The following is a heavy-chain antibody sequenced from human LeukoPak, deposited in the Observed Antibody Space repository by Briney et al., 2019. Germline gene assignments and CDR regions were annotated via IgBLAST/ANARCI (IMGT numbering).Heavy chain of an antibody. CDR1: GGSISSYY. V-gene: IGHV4-4*08. CDR3: ARAMASPMAARLVYYSYYMAV. Sequence: PSETLSLTCSVSGGSISSYYWSWIRQPPRKGLEWIGYIYTSGSTNYNPSLKSRVTMSVDTSKNQFSLKLSSVTAADTAVYYCARAMASPMAARLVYYSYYMAVWGKGTTVTVSS. D-gene: IGHD6-6*01. CDR2: IYTSGST. J-gene: IGHJ6*03.